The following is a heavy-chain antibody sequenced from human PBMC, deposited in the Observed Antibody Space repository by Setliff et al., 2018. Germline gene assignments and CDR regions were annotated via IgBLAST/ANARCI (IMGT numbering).Heavy chain of an antibody. J-gene: IGHJ5*02. CDR3: VRTFNGSPADR. CDR1: GDSINTPTYH. CDR2: IYYTGIT. V-gene: IGHV4-39*01. Sequence: LSLTCTVSGDSINTPTYHWGWVRQPPGKGLEWIGLIYYTGITYYNPSLKSRVTISEDMSENQISLKLNPVTAADTAVYYCVRTFNGSPADRWGQGTLVTVS. D-gene: IGHD2-2*01.